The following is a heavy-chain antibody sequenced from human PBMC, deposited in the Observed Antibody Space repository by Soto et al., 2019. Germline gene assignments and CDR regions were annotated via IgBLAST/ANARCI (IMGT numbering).Heavy chain of an antibody. CDR2: IIPIFGTA. V-gene: IGHV1-69*12. CDR1: GGTFSSYA. D-gene: IGHD5-12*01. CDR3: ATDRSPVEMATITYYYGMDV. J-gene: IGHJ6*02. Sequence: QVQLVQSGAEVKKPGSSVKISCKASGGTFSSYAISWVRQAPGQGLEWMGGIIPIFGTANYAQKFQGRVTITADESTSTAYMELSSLRSEDTAVYYCATDRSPVEMATITYYYGMDVWGQGTTVTVSS.